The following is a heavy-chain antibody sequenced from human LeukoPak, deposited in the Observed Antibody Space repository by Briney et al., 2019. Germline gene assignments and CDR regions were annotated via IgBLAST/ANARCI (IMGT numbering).Heavy chain of an antibody. V-gene: IGHV3-23*01. Sequence: GGSLRLSCAASGFSVSSRAMSWVRQAPGKGLEWVSTISNSGYNTWYADSVKGRFTISRDNPQNTLYLQMSSLRAEDTALYYCAKHDGSSFIYYVDHWGQGALVTVSS. CDR3: AKHDGSSFIYYVDH. CDR2: ISNSGYNT. CDR1: GFSVSSRA. J-gene: IGHJ4*02. D-gene: IGHD1-26*01.